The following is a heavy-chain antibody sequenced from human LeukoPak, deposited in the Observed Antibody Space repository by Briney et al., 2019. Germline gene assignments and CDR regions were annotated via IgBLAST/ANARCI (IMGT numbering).Heavy chain of an antibody. CDR1: GFTFSSYA. CDR3: AKTTHDSGYSSGWYSFYYFDY. J-gene: IGHJ4*02. CDR2: ISGSGGST. V-gene: IGHV3-23*01. Sequence: GGSLRLSCAASGFTFSSYAMSWVRPAPGKGLEWVSAISGSGGSTYYADSVKGRFTISRDNSKNTLYLQMNSLRAEDTAVYYCAKTTHDSGYSSGWYSFYYFDYWGQGTLVTVSS. D-gene: IGHD6-19*01.